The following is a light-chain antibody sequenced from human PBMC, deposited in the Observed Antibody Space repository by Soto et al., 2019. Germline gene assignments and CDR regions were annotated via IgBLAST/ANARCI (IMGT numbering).Light chain of an antibody. V-gene: IGKV4-1*01. CDR2: WAS. Sequence: DIVMTQSPDSLAVSLGERATINCKSSQSVLFSSNNKNYLAWYQQKPGQPPKLLIYWASTRESGVPDRFSGSGSGTDFTLTISALQAEDVAVYYCQQYHTTPLYFGGGTKVEIK. J-gene: IGKJ4*01. CDR1: QSVLFSSNNKNY. CDR3: QQYHTTPLY.